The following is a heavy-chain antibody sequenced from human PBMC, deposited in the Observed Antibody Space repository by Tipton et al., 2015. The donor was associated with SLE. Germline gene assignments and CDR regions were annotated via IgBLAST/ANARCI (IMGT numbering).Heavy chain of an antibody. D-gene: IGHD6-13*01. Sequence: QLVQSGAEVKKPGASVKVSCKASGYTFTSYYMHWVRQAPGQGLEWMGIINPSGGSTSYAQKFQGRVTMTRDTSTSTVYMELSSLRSGDTAVYYCASIAAAGGEAFDIWGQGTMVTVSS. CDR2: INPSGGST. CDR1: GYTFTSYY. CDR3: ASIAAAGGEAFDI. V-gene: IGHV1-46*01. J-gene: IGHJ3*02.